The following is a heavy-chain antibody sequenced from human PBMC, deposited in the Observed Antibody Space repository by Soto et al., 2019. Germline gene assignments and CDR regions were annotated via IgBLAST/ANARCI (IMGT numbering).Heavy chain of an antibody. CDR3: AREHPSYYDFWSAPLG. Sequence: SETLSLTCTVSGGSISSGGYYWSWIRQHPGKGLEWIGYIYYSGSTYYNPSLKSRVTISVDTSKNQFSLKLSSVTAADTAVYYCAREHPSYYDFWSAPLGWGQGTLVTVSS. CDR2: IYYSGST. CDR1: GGSISSGGYY. V-gene: IGHV4-31*03. J-gene: IGHJ4*02. D-gene: IGHD3-3*01.